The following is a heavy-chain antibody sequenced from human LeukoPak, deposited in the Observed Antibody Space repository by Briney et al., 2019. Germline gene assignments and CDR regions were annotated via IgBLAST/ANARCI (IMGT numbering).Heavy chain of an antibody. CDR2: IKSKTDGGTT. CDR3: TTDQDYGDSVDY. V-gene: IGHV3-15*07. J-gene: IGHJ4*02. Sequence: GGSLSLSCEASGFTFSNAWMNWVRQAPGKGQEWVGRIKSKTDGGTTDYAAPVKGRFTISRDDSKNTLYLQMNSLKTEDTAVYYCTTDQDYGDSVDYWGQGTLVTVSS. CDR1: GFTFSNAW. D-gene: IGHD4-17*01.